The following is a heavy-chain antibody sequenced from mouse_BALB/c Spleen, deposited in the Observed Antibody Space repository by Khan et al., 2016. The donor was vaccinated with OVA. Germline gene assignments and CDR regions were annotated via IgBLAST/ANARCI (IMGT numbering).Heavy chain of an antibody. CDR2: IFPGTGTT. Sequence: QVQLQQSGAELVKPGTSVKLSCKTSGYTFPSYWIQWVKQRPGQGLGWIGQIFPGTGTTYYNENFKDKATLTVDTSSNSAYMQLTSLTSEDSAVDFCARGYFGNYELVYWGQGTLVTVSP. V-gene: IGHV1S132*01. J-gene: IGHJ3*01. D-gene: IGHD2-1*01. CDR3: ARGYFGNYELVY. CDR1: GYTFPSYW.